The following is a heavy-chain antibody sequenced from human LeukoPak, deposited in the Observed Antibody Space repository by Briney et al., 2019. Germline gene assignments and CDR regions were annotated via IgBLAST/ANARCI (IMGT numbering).Heavy chain of an antibody. V-gene: IGHV1-18*01. D-gene: IGHD2-21*02. CDR1: GYTFTRYG. Sequence: ASVKVSCKASGYTFTRYGISWVRQAPGQGLEWMGWISAYNGNTNYAQKLQGRVTMTTDTSTSTAYMELRSLRSDDTAVYYCARARGPHIVVVTAISHFDYWGQGTLVTVSS. CDR3: ARARGPHIVVVTAISHFDY. CDR2: ISAYNGNT. J-gene: IGHJ4*02.